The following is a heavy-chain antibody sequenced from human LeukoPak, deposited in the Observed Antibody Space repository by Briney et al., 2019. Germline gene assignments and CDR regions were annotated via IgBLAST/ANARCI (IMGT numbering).Heavy chain of an antibody. CDR1: GFTFTTYW. Sequence: GGSLRLSCAASGFTFTTYWMSWVRQAPGKGLEWVAVISYDGSNKYYADSVKGRFTISRDNSKNSLYLQTNSLRAEDTAVCYCARALIGYYFDYWGQGTLVTVSS. D-gene: IGHD2-8*01. J-gene: IGHJ4*02. CDR3: ARALIGYYFDY. CDR2: ISYDGSNK. V-gene: IGHV3-30*03.